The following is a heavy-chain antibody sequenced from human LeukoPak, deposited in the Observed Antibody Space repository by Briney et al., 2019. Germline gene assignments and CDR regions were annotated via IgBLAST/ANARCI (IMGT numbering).Heavy chain of an antibody. V-gene: IGHV3-53*01. D-gene: IGHD4-17*01. CDR2: IYSGGST. J-gene: IGHJ5*02. CDR3: ARGSDYGDPHT. Sequence: GGSLRLSCAASGFTVSSNYMSWVRQAPGKGLEWVSVIYSGGSTYYADSVKGRFTISRDDSKNTLYLQMNSLRAEDTAVYYCARGSDYGDPHTWGQGTLVTVSS. CDR1: GFTVSSNY.